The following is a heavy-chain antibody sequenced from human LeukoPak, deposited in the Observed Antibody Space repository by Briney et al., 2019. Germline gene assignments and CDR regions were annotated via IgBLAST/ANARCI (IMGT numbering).Heavy chain of an antibody. J-gene: IGHJ4*01. D-gene: IGHD3-10*01. CDR1: GFTFSSYA. V-gene: IGHV3-23*01. CDR3: AKSEKTYYYGAGSYFPAF. Sequence: PGGSLRLSCAGSGFTFSSYAMSWVRQAPGKGLEWVSVISGTGGSRFYADSVKGRFTLSRDNSKNTLYLQMNSLRAEDTAVYYCAKSEKTYYYGAGSYFPAFWGQGTLVTVSS. CDR2: ISGTGGSR.